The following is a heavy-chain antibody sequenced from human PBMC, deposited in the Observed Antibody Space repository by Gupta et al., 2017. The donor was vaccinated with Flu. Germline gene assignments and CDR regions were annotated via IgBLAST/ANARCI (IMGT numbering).Heavy chain of an antibody. Sequence: QLQLQESRPGLVKPSETLSLTCTVSGGSISGTNYYWGWLRQPPGKGLEWIGSLFYSGSTNYNPSLMSRVTISPDTSNNQFSPKLSSVTAAATAVYYCARVIFGSGAGWVVYYFDYWGQGTLVTVSS. D-gene: IGHD2-15*01. CDR3: ARVIFGSGAGWVVYYFDY. CDR2: LFYSGST. J-gene: IGHJ4*02. CDR1: GGSISGTNYY. V-gene: IGHV4-39*01.